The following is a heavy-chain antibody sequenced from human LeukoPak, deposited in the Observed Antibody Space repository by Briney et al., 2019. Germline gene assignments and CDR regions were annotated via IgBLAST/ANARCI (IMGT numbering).Heavy chain of an antibody. CDR3: ARAPGEDSSSWYDLYYFDY. CDR1: GITVSRNH. Sequence: GGSLTLSCAASGITVSRNHMSWVRQAPGKGLEWVSYISSSSSTIYYADSVKGRFTISRDNAKNSLYLQVNSLRAEDTAVYYCARAPGEDSSSWYDLYYFDYWGQGTLVTVSS. CDR2: ISSSSSTI. D-gene: IGHD6-13*01. V-gene: IGHV3-48*04. J-gene: IGHJ4*02.